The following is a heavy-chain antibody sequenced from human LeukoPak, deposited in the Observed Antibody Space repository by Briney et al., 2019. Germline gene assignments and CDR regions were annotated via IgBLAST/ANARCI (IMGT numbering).Heavy chain of an antibody. D-gene: IGHD2-15*01. Sequence: PGGSLRLSCAASGFTFDDYAMDWVRQPPGKGLEWVAGISRDSRVTGYADSVKGRFTISRDSGEKFVYLQMNSLRTEDTALYYCAKVIAHLSYAMDVWGQGTTVTVSS. J-gene: IGHJ6*02. CDR3: AKVIAHLSYAMDV. CDR1: GFTFDDYA. CDR2: ISRDSRVT. V-gene: IGHV3-9*01.